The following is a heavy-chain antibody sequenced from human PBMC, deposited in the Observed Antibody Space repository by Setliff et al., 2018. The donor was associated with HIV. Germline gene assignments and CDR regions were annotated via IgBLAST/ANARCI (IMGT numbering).Heavy chain of an antibody. CDR3: ASSGSGSYINWFGP. V-gene: IGHV3-53*01. CDR2: IYSDGSS. CDR1: GFTASRFY. D-gene: IGHD3-10*01. J-gene: IGHJ5*02. Sequence: PGGSLRLSCAASGFTASRFYMSWVRQAPGKGLEWVSVIYSDGSSYYADSVRGRFTISRDNDKNSVHLQMTSLRAEDTAVYYCASSGSGSYINWFGPWGQGTLVTVSS.